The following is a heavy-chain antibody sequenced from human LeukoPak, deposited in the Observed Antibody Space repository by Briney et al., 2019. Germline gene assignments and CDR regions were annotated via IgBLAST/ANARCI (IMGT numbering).Heavy chain of an antibody. CDR2: ISGSGGST. D-gene: IGHD5-24*01. V-gene: IGHV3-23*01. Sequence: GGSLRLSSAASEFTFSSCAMSWVRQAPGEGLEWVSVISGSGGSTYYADSVKGRFTISRDNSKNTLYLQMNSLRAEDTAVYYCAKARGRDGYKDELDYWGQGTLVTVSS. J-gene: IGHJ4*02. CDR3: AKARGRDGYKDELDY. CDR1: EFTFSSCA.